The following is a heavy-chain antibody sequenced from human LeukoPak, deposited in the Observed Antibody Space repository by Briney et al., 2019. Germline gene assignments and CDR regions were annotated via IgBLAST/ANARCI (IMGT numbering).Heavy chain of an antibody. Sequence: QSGRSLRLSCAASGFTFSSYGMSWVRQAPGKGLEWVSTISDSGDNTYYADSVKGRFTISRDNSKNTLYLQMNSLRAEDTAVYYCAKANSITIFGVISPVDYWGQGTLVTVSS. CDR3: AKANSITIFGVISPVDY. J-gene: IGHJ4*02. CDR2: ISDSGDNT. CDR1: GFTFSSYG. V-gene: IGHV3-23*01. D-gene: IGHD3-3*01.